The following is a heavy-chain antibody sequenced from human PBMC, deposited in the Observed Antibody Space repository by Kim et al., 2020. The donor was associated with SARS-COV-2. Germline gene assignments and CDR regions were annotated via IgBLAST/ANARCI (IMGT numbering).Heavy chain of an antibody. D-gene: IGHD6-13*01. CDR3: VRTAAGRGGFDY. CDR2: TYYRSKWSN. CDR1: GDSVSSNSAT. J-gene: IGHJ4*02. V-gene: IGHV6-1*01. Sequence: SQTPSLTCAISGDSVSSNSATWNWIRQSPSRGLEWLGRTYYRSKWSNDYAVSVKSRIIINPDTSKNQFSLQLNSVTPEDTAVYYCVRTAAGRGGFDYWDQGTLVTVSS.